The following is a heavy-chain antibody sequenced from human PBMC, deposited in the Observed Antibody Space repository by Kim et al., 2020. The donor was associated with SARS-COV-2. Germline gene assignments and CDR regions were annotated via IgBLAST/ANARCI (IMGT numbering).Heavy chain of an antibody. Sequence: LNSRVTISVDTSKNQSSLKLSSVTAADTAVYYCARTKRITIFGVVQWFDPWGQGTLVTVSS. V-gene: IGHV4-30-2*05. CDR3: ARTKRITIFGVVQWFDP. D-gene: IGHD3-3*01. J-gene: IGHJ5*02.